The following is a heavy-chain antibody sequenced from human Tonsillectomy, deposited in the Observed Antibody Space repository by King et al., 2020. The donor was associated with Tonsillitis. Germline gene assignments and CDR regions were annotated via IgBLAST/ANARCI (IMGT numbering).Heavy chain of an antibody. D-gene: IGHD2-21*02. Sequence: VQLVESGGGVVQPGGSLRLSCAASGFTFKSYGMHWVRQAPGKGLEWVAFIGYNGSDKNYADSVTGRFTISRDNSKNTVYLQMNSLRLGDTALYFCAKVIFLSGLAVTGFGGLEPWGKGTQVTVSS. CDR2: IGYNGSDK. J-gene: IGHJ5*02. V-gene: IGHV3-30*02. CDR1: GFTFKSYG. CDR3: AKVIFLSGLAVTGFGGLEP.